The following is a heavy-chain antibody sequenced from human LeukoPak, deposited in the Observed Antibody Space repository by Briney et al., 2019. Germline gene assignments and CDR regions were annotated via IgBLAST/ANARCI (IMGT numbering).Heavy chain of an antibody. J-gene: IGHJ4*02. CDR2: IIPIFGTA. V-gene: IGHV1-69*13. Sequence: ASVKVSCKASGGTFSSYAISWVRQAPGQGLEWMGGIIPIFGTANYAQKFQGRVTITADESMSTAYMELSSLRSEDTAVYYCARLPDYYDSSGRNDYWGQGTLVTVSS. CDR3: ARLPDYYDSSGRNDY. CDR1: GGTFSSYA. D-gene: IGHD3-22*01.